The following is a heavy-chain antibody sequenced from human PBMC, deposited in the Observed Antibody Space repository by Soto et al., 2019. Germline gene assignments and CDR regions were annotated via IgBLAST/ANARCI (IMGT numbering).Heavy chain of an antibody. CDR3: ARAHNYYGSGSYRWFDP. V-gene: IGHV4-31*03. Sequence: QVQLQESGPGLVKPSQTLSLTCTVSGGSISSGGYYWSWIRQHPGKGLEWIGYIYYSGSTYYNPSLKSRVTISVDTSKNQFSLKLSSVTAAATAVYYCARAHNYYGSGSYRWFDPWGQGTLVTVSS. J-gene: IGHJ5*02. D-gene: IGHD3-10*01. CDR1: GGSISSGGYY. CDR2: IYYSGST.